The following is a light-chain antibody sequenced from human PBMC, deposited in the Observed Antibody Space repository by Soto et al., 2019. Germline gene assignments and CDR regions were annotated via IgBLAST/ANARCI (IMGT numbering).Light chain of an antibody. CDR3: QQYNNWPPIT. CDR1: QSVSSN. J-gene: IGKJ5*01. CDR2: GAS. V-gene: IGKV3D-15*01. Sequence: LTVPPGESDPLSCRASQSVSSNLAWYQQKPGQAPRLLIYGASSRATGIPDRFSGSGSGTEFTLTISSLQSEDFAVYYCQQYNNWPPITFGQGTRLEIK.